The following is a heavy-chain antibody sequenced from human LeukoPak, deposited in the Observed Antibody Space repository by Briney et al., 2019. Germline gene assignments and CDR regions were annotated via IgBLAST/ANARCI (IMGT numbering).Heavy chain of an antibody. D-gene: IGHD3-3*01. J-gene: IGHJ6*03. Sequence: GASVKVSCKASGYTFTSYGISWVRQAPGQGLEWMGWISAYNGNTNYAQKLQGRVTMTRDTSISTAYMELSRLRSDDTAVYYCARDFGTPHYYYMDVWGKGTTVTVSS. CDR2: ISAYNGNT. CDR3: ARDFGTPHYYYMDV. CDR1: GYTFTSYG. V-gene: IGHV1-18*01.